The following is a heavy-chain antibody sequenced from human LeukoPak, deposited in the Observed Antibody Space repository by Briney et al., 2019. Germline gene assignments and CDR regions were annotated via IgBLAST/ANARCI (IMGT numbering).Heavy chain of an antibody. J-gene: IGHJ4*02. Sequence: GGSLRLSCATSGFTFSIYAMSWVRQAPGKGLEWVSTISGSADSTYYADSVKGRFTISRDNAKNSLYLQMNSLRAEDTAVYYCARVSESGYNFYSAIDYWGQGTLVTVSS. V-gene: IGHV3-23*01. CDR1: GFTFSIYA. CDR2: ISGSADST. CDR3: ARVSESGYNFYSAIDY. D-gene: IGHD5-24*01.